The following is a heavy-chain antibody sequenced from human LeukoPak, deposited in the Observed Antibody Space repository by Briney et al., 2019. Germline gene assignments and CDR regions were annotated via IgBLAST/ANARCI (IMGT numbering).Heavy chain of an antibody. CDR3: ARGYYPPRWYFDL. CDR2: VIEKGNA. D-gene: IGHD3-10*01. V-gene: IGHV4-34*01. J-gene: IGHJ2*01. CDR1: GGSFSSYS. Sequence: SETLSLTCALYGGSFSSYSWSWTWIRQTPEKGLEWIGEVIEKGNANYNPSLKSRVTIDLDTSKNQFSLKLTSMTAADTAMYYCARGYYPPRWYFDLWGRGTLVTVSS.